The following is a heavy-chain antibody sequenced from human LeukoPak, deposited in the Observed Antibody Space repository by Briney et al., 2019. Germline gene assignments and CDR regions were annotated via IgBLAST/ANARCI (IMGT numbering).Heavy chain of an antibody. CDR3: ARWDSGEWFHDAFDI. J-gene: IGHJ3*02. V-gene: IGHV4-38-2*01. CDR2: TYHSGST. CDR1: GYSISSGYY. D-gene: IGHD3-3*01. Sequence: SATPSLTCGVSGYSISSGYYWGWIRQPPGKGLEWIGSTYHSGSTYYNPSLKSRVTISVDTSKNQFSLKLRSVTAADTALYYCARWDSGEWFHDAFDIWGQGTRVTVS.